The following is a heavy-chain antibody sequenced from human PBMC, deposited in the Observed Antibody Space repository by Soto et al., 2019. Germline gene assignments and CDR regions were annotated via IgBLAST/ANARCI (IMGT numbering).Heavy chain of an antibody. CDR2: IYYSGST. D-gene: IGHD4-17*01. Sequence: PSETLSLTCTVSGGSISSHYWSWIRQPPGKGLEWIGYIYYSGSTNYNPSLKSRVTISVDTSKNQFSLKLSFVTAADTAVYYCARERANYGGNNAQYYFDYWGQGTLVTVSS. V-gene: IGHV4-59*11. CDR3: ARERANYGGNNAQYYFDY. J-gene: IGHJ4*02. CDR1: GGSISSHY.